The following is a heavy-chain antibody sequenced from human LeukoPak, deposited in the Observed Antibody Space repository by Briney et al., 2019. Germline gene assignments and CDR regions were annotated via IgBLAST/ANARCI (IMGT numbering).Heavy chain of an antibody. V-gene: IGHV3-30*04. CDR2: ISYDGSNK. CDR3: ARVNGRGYDSGDY. J-gene: IGHJ4*02. D-gene: IGHD5-12*01. CDR1: GFTFSSYA. Sequence: GGSLRLSCAASGFTFSSYAMHWVRQAPCKGLEWVAVISYDGSNKYYADSVKGRFTISRDNSKNTLYLQMNSLRAEDTAVYYCARVNGRGYDSGDYWGQGILVTVSS.